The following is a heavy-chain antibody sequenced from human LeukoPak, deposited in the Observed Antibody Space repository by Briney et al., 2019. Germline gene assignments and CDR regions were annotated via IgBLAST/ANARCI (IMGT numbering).Heavy chain of an antibody. D-gene: IGHD3-3*01. CDR1: GGSISSGSYY. CDR2: IYYSGST. J-gene: IGHJ4*02. V-gene: IGHV4-39*01. CDR3: ASRYDFWSGYYPFDY. Sequence: PSETLSLTCTVSGGSISSGSYYWGWIRQPPGKGLEWIGSIYYSGSTYYNPSLKSRVTISVDTSKNQFSLKLSSVTAADTAVYYCASRYDFWSGYYPFDYWGQGTLVTVSS.